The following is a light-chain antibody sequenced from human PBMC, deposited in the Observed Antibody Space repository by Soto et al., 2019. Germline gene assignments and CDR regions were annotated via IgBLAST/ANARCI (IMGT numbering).Light chain of an antibody. CDR2: KAS. Sequence: DIQMTQSPYTLSASVGDRVTITCRTSQSISRSLAWYQQKPGKAPKILIYKASSLESGVPSRFSGSGSGTEFTLTISSLQPDDFATYYCQQYDSYPVTFGQGIRL. CDR1: QSISRS. V-gene: IGKV1-5*03. J-gene: IGKJ5*01. CDR3: QQYDSYPVT.